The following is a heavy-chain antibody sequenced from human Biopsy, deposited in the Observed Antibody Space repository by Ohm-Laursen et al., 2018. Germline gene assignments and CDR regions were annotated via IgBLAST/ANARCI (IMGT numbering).Heavy chain of an antibody. CDR1: GFTFSVYA. D-gene: IGHD1-26*01. Sequence: SLRLSCTASGFTFSVYAMHWVRQAPGKGLEWVAIIWYDGSSEYYADSVKGRFTISRDNSRNTVYLQMNSLRAEDTAIYYCARDPIVGSKADGMDVWGQGTTVTVSS. V-gene: IGHV3-33*01. J-gene: IGHJ6*02. CDR3: ARDPIVGSKADGMDV. CDR2: IWYDGSSE.